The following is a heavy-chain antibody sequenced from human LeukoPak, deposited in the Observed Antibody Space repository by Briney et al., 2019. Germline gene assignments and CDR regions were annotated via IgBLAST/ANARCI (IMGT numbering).Heavy chain of an antibody. CDR1: GFTFNTYA. J-gene: IGHJ4*02. D-gene: IGHD3-9*01. CDR3: ARDRSPPTYYDTLTGYYNVGLFDY. CDR2: ISGSGGST. Sequence: GGSLRLSCAASGFTFNTYAMSWVRQAPGKGLERVSGISGSGGSTYYADSVKGRFTISRDNSKNTLYLQMNSLRAEDTAVYYCARDRSPPTYYDTLTGYYNVGLFDYWGQGTLVTVSS. V-gene: IGHV3-23*01.